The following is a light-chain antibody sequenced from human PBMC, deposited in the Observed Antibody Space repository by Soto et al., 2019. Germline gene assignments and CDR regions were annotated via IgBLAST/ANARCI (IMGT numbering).Light chain of an antibody. J-gene: IGLJ2*01. Sequence: SALTQPASVSGSPGQSITISCTGTSSDVGGYDYVSWYQQHPGKAPKLMIYNVRNRPSGVSNRFSGSKAGNTASLTISGLQAEDEAAYYCSSYTSSSTVVFGGGTQLTVL. V-gene: IGLV2-14*01. CDR1: SSDVGGYDY. CDR3: SSYTSSSTVV. CDR2: NVR.